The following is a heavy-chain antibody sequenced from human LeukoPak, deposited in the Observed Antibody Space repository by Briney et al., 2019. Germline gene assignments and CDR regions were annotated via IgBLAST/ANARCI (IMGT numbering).Heavy chain of an antibody. V-gene: IGHV4-59*01. CDR2: IYYSGST. CDR1: GGSISSYY. Sequence: SETLSLTCTVSGGSISSYYWSWIRQPPGKGLEWIGYIYYSGSTNYNPSLKSRVTISVDTSKNQYSLKLSSVTAADTAVYYCAREGDPPYYFDYWGQGTLVTVSS. CDR3: AREGDPPYYFDY. J-gene: IGHJ4*02.